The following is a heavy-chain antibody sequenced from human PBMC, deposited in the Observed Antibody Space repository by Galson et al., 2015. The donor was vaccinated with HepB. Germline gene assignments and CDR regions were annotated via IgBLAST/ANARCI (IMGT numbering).Heavy chain of an antibody. D-gene: IGHD6-19*01. CDR1: GGTFSSYA. CDR2: IIPIFGTA. J-gene: IGHJ5*02. V-gene: IGHV1-69*13. Sequence: SVKVSCKASGGTFSSYAISWVRQAPGQGLEWMGGIIPIFGTANYAQKFQGRVTITADESTSTAYMELSSLRSEDTAVYYCARARPLSSGWYSKWGWFDPWGQGTLVTVSS. CDR3: ARARPLSSGWYSKWGWFDP.